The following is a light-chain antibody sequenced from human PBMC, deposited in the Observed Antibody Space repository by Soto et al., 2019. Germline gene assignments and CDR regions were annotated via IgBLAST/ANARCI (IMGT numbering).Light chain of an antibody. V-gene: IGLV2-14*01. J-gene: IGLJ1*01. Sequence: HSGRKHPSAGFGGPGASLTLPLPGDRRAVGGYNYVSWYQQHPGKAPKLMIYDVSNRPSGVSNRFSGSKSGNTASLTISGLQAEYEADYYCSSYTSSSTLVFGTGTKVTVL. CDR2: DVS. CDR3: SSYTSSSTLV. CDR1: RRAVGGYNY.